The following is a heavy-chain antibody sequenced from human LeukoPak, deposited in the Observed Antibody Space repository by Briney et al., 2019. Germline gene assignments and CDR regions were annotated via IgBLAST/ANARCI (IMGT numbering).Heavy chain of an antibody. CDR2: SSSSGSSK. J-gene: IGHJ6*03. CDR3: ARGKYLPVYYYYMDV. Sequence: GGSLRLSCAASGVTFSDCYMSWIRQAPGKGLEWVSYSSSSGSSKSHDSVKGRFTISRDNAKNSLYLQMNSLRVEDSAVYYCARGKYLPVYYYYMDVWGKGTTVTVSS. D-gene: IGHD6-6*01. CDR1: GVTFSDCY. V-gene: IGHV3-11*01.